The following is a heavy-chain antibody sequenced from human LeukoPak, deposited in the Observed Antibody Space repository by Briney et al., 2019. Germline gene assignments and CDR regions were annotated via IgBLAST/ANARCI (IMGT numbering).Heavy chain of an antibody. Sequence: SETVSCMPSGYTFTDYYIHRLRQAAAQGLEWMGWFYPNSGGTDYARKFQGRDTMTGDTSISTVYMDLTRLKADDMAVYYCARVIKVAGTKGYFDLWGQGTLISAS. CDR1: GYTFTDYY. CDR3: ARVIKVAGTKGYFDL. D-gene: IGHD6-19*01. V-gene: IGHV1-2*02. J-gene: IGHJ1*01. CDR2: FYPNSGGT.